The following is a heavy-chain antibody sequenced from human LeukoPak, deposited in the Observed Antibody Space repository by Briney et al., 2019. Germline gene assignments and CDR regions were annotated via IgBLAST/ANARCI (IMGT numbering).Heavy chain of an antibody. J-gene: IGHJ3*01. Sequence: GVSLRLSCAASGFTFSDYDMNWIRQGPGTGLEWVSYITGSSSSKYYADSVKGPFTISRDNAKNSLYLQMNSLRAEDTAVYYCARPTTSGWYPHWGQGTMVTVSS. CDR2: ITGSSSSK. CDR3: ARPTTSGWYPH. V-gene: IGHV3-48*01. D-gene: IGHD6-19*01. CDR1: GFTFSDYD.